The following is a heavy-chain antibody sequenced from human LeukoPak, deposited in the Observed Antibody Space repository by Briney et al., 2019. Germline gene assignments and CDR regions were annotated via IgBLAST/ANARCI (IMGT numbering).Heavy chain of an antibody. Sequence: GGSLRLSCAASGFTFSSYAMSWVRQAPGKGLEWVSAISGSGGSTYYADSVKGRFTISRDNSKNTLYLQMNSLRAEDTAVYYCAKAALIAARHYYYYYMDVWGKGTTVTVSS. CDR1: GFTFSSYA. V-gene: IGHV3-23*01. CDR3: AKAALIAARHYYYYYMDV. J-gene: IGHJ6*03. CDR2: ISGSGGST. D-gene: IGHD6-6*01.